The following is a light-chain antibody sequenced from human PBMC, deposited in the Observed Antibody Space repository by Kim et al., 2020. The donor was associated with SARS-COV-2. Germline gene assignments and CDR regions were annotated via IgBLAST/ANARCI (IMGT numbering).Light chain of an antibody. V-gene: IGKV3-15*01. Sequence: LSGSRGAAATLSGRASESVSSQLAWYQQKPGQAPTLLIYGASTRATGIPVRFSGSGSGTDFTLTISSLQSEDFAVYYCQQYNYYLTFGQGTKLEI. CDR3: QQYNYYLT. CDR1: ESVSSQ. J-gene: IGKJ2*01. CDR2: GAS.